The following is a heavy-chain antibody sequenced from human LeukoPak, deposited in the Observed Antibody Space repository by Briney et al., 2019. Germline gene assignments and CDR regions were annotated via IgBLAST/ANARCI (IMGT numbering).Heavy chain of an antibody. V-gene: IGHV1-18*01. CDR1: GYTFTSYG. CDR2: INAYNGNT. Sequence: ASVKVSCKASGYTFTSYGISWVRQAPGQGLEWMGWINAYNGNTNYAQKLQGRVTMTTDTSTSTAYMELRSLRSDDTAVYYCARVPVGITIFGVVTPGYYYYYLDVWGKGTTVTVSS. D-gene: IGHD3-3*01. CDR3: ARVPVGITIFGVVTPGYYYYYLDV. J-gene: IGHJ6*03.